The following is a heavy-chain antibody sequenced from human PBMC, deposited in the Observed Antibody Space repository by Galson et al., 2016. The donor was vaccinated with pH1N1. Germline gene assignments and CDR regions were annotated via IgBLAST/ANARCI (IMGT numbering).Heavy chain of an antibody. V-gene: IGHV1-46*01. D-gene: IGHD1-26*01. J-gene: IGHJ4*02. Sequence: VKVSCKASGYTFTTSYIHWVRQAPGEGLEWMGVIDPSNGGTTYAQKFQARVTMTRDTSTSTVYLDLRRLKSEDTSVFYCTRDLGRRREFWGQGTLVTVSS. CDR2: IDPSNGGT. CDR3: TRDLGRRREF. CDR1: GYTFTTSY.